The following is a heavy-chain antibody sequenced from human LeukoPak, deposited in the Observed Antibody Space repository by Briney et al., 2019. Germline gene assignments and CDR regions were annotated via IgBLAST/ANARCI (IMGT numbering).Heavy chain of an antibody. D-gene: IGHD6-13*01. Sequence: AASVKVSCKASGGTFSSYAISWVRQAPGQGLEWMGGIIPIFGTANYAQKFQGRVTITTDESTSTAYMELSRLRSDDTAVYYCARAGLAAAGSPDYWGQGTLVTVSS. V-gene: IGHV1-69*05. J-gene: IGHJ4*02. CDR1: GGTFSSYA. CDR3: ARAGLAAAGSPDY. CDR2: IIPIFGTA.